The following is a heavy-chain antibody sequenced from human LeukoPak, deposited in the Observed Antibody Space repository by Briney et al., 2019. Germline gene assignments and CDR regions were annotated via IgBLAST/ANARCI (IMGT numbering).Heavy chain of an antibody. V-gene: IGHV3-66*01. D-gene: IGHD6-13*01. Sequence: GGSLRLSCAASGFTVSSNYMSWVRQAPGKGPEWVSVIYSGGSTYYADSVKGRFTISRDNAKNSLYLQMNSLRAEDAAVYYCAREPPPPAAGIDYWGQGTLVTVSS. CDR2: IYSGGST. CDR1: GFTVSSNY. CDR3: AREPPPPAAGIDY. J-gene: IGHJ4*02.